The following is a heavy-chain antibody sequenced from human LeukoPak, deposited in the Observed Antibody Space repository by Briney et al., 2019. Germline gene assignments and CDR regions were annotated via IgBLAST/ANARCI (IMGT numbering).Heavy chain of an antibody. Sequence: SLXXXCAASGFTFSTYTMNWVRQAPGKGLEWVSSISSRSSYIYYADSVKGRFTISRDNAKNSLYLQMNRLRAEDTAVYYCXXXXXXLWFGELLQEGNFDYWGQGTLVTVSS. D-gene: IGHD3-10*01. V-gene: IGHV3-21*01. J-gene: IGHJ4*02. CDR2: ISSRSSYI. CDR3: XXXXXXLWFGELLQEGNFDY. CDR1: GFTFSTYT.